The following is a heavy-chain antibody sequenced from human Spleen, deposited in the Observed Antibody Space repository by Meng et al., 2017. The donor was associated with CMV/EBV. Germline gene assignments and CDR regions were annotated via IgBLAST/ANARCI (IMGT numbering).Heavy chain of an antibody. CDR2: ISSASTI. J-gene: IGHJ5*02. CDR1: GFSFSDYY. V-gene: IGHV3-11*04. D-gene: IGHD5-18*01. CDR3: ARSRIQLNGANWFDP. Sequence: GGSLRLSCAASGFSFSDYYMSWIRQAPGKGLEWVSYISSASTIYYADSVKGRFTISRDIAKNSLHLQMSSLRAGDTAVYYCARSRIQLNGANWFDPWGQGTLVTVSS.